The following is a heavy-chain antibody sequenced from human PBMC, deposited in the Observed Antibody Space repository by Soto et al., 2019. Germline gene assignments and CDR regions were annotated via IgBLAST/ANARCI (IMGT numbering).Heavy chain of an antibody. CDR1: GYTFTSYA. V-gene: IGHV1-3*01. CDR2: INAGNGNT. CDR3: ARYQEFSHAWYFDL. Sequence: ASVKVSCKASGYTFTSYAMHWVRQAPGQRLEWMGWINAGNGNTKYSQKFQGRVTITRDTSASTAYMELSSLRSEDTAVYYCARYQEFSHAWYFDLWGRGTLVTVSS. J-gene: IGHJ2*01.